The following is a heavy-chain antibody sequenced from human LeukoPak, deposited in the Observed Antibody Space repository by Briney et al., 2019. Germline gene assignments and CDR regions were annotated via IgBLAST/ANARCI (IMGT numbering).Heavy chain of an antibody. CDR3: ARDLYYDGSGGDL. CDR2: ISSSSSYI. Sequence: KTGGSLRVSCAASGFTLRNYSMNWVRQAPGKGLEWVSSISSSSSYIYYADSVKGRFTISRDNAKNSLYLQMNSLRAEDTAVYYCARDLYYDGSGGDLWGRGTLVTVSS. V-gene: IGHV3-21*06. J-gene: IGHJ2*01. CDR1: GFTLRNYS. D-gene: IGHD3-22*01.